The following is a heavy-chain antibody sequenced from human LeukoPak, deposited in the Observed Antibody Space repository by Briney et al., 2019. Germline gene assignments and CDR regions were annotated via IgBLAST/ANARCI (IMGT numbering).Heavy chain of an antibody. CDR3: ARVSAGYYDSSGYYFTY. CDR2: IIPIFGTA. V-gene: IGHV1-69*13. J-gene: IGHJ4*02. Sequence: ASVKVSCKASGGTFSSYAISWVRQAPGQGLEWMGGIIPIFGTANYAQKFQGRVTITADESTSTAYMELSSLRSEDTAVYYRARVSAGYYDSSGYYFTYWGQGTLVTVSS. D-gene: IGHD3-22*01. CDR1: GGTFSSYA.